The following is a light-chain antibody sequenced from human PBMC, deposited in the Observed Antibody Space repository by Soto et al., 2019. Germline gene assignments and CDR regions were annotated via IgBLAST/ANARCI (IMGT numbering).Light chain of an antibody. CDR1: QSVSSSD. CDR3: QQYDT. V-gene: IGKV3-20*01. J-gene: IGKJ2*01. Sequence: IVLTQSPGTLSLSPGERATLSCRASQSVSSSDLARYHQKPGQAPRLLIYSASSRATGIPDRFSGSGSGTDFTLTISRLEPEDFAVYYCQQYDTFGQGTKLEIK. CDR2: SAS.